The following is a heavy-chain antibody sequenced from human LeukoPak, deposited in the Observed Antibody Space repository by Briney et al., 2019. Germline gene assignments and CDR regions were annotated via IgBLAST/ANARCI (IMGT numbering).Heavy chain of an antibody. J-gene: IGHJ5*02. CDR2: IYHSGST. D-gene: IGHD2-2*01. CDR3: ARDLNGRVPVVPAAEAGINWFDP. V-gene: IGHV4-30-2*06. Sequence: PSETLSLTCAVSGGSISSGGYSWSWIRQSPGKGLEWIGYIYHSGSTNYNPSLKSRVTMSVDTSKNQFSLKLSSVTAADTAVYYCARDLNGRVPVVPAAEAGINWFDPWGQGTLVTVSS. CDR1: GGSISSGGYS.